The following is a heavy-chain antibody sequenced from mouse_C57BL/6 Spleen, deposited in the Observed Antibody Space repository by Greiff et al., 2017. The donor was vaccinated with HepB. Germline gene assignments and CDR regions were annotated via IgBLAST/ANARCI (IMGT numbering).Heavy chain of an antibody. J-gene: IGHJ1*03. CDR2: INPSTGGT. D-gene: IGHD1-1*01. Sequence: DVQLQESGPELVKPGASVKISCKASGYSFTGYYMNWVKQSPEKSLEWIGEINPSTGGTTYNQKFKAKATLTVDKSSSTAYMQLKSLTSEDSAVYYCARGSSLPYWYFDVWGTGTTVTVSS. CDR1: GYSFTGYY. V-gene: IGHV1-42*01. CDR3: ARGSSLPYWYFDV.